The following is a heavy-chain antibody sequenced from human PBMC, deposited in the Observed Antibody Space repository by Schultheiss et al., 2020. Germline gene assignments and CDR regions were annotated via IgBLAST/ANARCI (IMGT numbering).Heavy chain of an antibody. V-gene: IGHV4-34*01. CDR3: VRVPYSSGWFRFDY. CDR1: GGSFSGYY. J-gene: IGHJ4*02. D-gene: IGHD6-19*01. CDR2: INHSGST. Sequence: GSLRLSCAVYGGSFSGYYWSWIRQPPGKGLEWIGEINHSGSTNYNPSLKSRVTISVDTSKNQFSLKLSSVTAADTAVYYCVRVPYSSGWFRFDYWGQGTLVTVSS.